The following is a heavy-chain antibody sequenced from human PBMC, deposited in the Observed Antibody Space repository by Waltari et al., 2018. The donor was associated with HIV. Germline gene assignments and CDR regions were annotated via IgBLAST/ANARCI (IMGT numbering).Heavy chain of an antibody. J-gene: IGHJ4*02. D-gene: IGHD3-22*01. V-gene: IGHV3-7*01. CDR3: AREYFYESSGYYYRSTFDY. CDR2: IKPDGSET. CDR1: GFTFSSHR. Sequence: EVQLVASGGGLVQPGASLRLSCAASGFTFSSHRMRWVRQAPGKGLEWVANIKPDGSETYYVDSVKGRFTISRDNAKTSLYLQMNSLRAEDTAVYFCAREYFYESSGYYYRSTFDYWGQGTLVTVSS.